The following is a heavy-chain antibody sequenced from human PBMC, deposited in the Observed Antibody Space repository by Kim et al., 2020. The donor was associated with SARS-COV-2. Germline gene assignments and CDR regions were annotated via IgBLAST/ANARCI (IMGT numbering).Heavy chain of an antibody. J-gene: IGHJ6*02. Sequence: SETLSLTCTVSGGSISSGSYYWSWIRQPAGKGLEWIGRIYTSGSTNYNPSLKSRVTISVDTSKNQFSLKLSSVTAADTAVYYCARHLHSSSPVYYYGMDVWGQGTTVTVSS. CDR1: GGSISSGSYY. V-gene: IGHV4-61*02. CDR2: IYTSGST. D-gene: IGHD6-6*01. CDR3: ARHLHSSSPVYYYGMDV.